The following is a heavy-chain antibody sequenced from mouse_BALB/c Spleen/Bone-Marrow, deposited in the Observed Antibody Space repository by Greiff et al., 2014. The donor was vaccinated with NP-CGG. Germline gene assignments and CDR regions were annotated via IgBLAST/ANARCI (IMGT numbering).Heavy chain of an antibody. Sequence: VQLVESGAGLVKPGASVKLSCKASGYTSTEYIIHWVKQRSGQGLEWIGWFYPGSGSIKYNEKFKDKATLTADKSSSTVYMELSRLTSEDSAVYFCARHESYGNYLYFDVWGAGTTVTVSS. CDR1: GYTSTEYI. V-gene: IGHV1-62-2*01. J-gene: IGHJ1*01. D-gene: IGHD2-10*02. CDR2: FYPGSGSI. CDR3: ARHESYGNYLYFDV.